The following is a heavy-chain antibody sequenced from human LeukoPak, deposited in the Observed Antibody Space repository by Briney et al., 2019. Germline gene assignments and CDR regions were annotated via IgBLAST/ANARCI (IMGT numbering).Heavy chain of an antibody. V-gene: IGHV4-39*07. Sequence: SETLSLTCTASSGSISRSYYYWGWIRQPPGKGLEWVGSVYYSGKTFYSPSLKSRVTISVDTSKNQFSLKLSSVTAADTAVYYCARGGRRWLSKNWFDPWGQGTLVTVSS. D-gene: IGHD6-19*01. CDR2: VYYSGKT. CDR3: ARGGRRWLSKNWFDP. J-gene: IGHJ5*02. CDR1: SGSISRSYYY.